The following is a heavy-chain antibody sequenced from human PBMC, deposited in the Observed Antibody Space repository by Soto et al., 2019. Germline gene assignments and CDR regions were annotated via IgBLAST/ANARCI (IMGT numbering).Heavy chain of an antibody. J-gene: IGHJ5*02. CDR2: IVPTLRIT. V-gene: IGHV1-69*08. Sequence: QVQLVQSGAEVNKPGASLRVSCETSGGTTTIYTITRVRQAPGQGLQWMGRIVPTLRITNYAQEFQGRLTITADSSTSTAHIELTSLTSEDTAVYYCATDKYGAGRVGVHSWGQGTLVTVSS. CDR3: ATDKYGAGRVGVHS. D-gene: IGHD1-26*01. CDR1: GGTTTIYT.